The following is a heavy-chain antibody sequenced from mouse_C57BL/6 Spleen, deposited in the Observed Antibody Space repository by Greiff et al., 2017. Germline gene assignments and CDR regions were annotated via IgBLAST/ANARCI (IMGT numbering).Heavy chain of an antibody. D-gene: IGHD1-1*01. CDR2: IRLKSDNYAT. CDR1: GFTFSNYW. Sequence: EVKLMESGGGLVQPGGSMKLSCVASGFTFSNYWMNWVRQSPEKGLEWVAQIRLKSDNYATHYAESVKGRFTISRDDSKSSVYLQMNNLRAEDTGIYYCTGEGYYEGYAMDYWGQGTSVTVSS. CDR3: TGEGYYEGYAMDY. J-gene: IGHJ4*01. V-gene: IGHV6-3*01.